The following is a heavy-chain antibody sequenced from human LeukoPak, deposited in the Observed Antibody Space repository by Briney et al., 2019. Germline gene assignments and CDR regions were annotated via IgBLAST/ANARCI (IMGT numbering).Heavy chain of an antibody. V-gene: IGHV3-30-3*01. CDR1: GFTFSSYA. J-gene: IGHJ4*02. D-gene: IGHD5-18*01. CDR2: ISYDGSNK. CDR3: AKGLIDSSGSRGQFDY. Sequence: GGSLRLSCAASGFTFSSYAMHWVRQAPGKGLEWVAVISYDGSNKYYAGSVKGRFTISRDNSNPTVYLQMNSLRAEDTAVYYCAKGLIDSSGSRGQFDYWGQGSLVTVSS.